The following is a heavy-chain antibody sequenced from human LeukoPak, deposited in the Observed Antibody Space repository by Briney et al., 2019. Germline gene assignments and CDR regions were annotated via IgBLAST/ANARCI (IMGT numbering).Heavy chain of an antibody. V-gene: IGHV3-53*04. CDR3: ARVDTVMAYYFDL. CDR1: GFTVRTNC. J-gene: IGHJ4*02. D-gene: IGHD5-18*01. CDR2: IGSGGTT. Sequence: QPGGPLRLSCAPSGFTVRTNCMMWLRQAAGKGRDWVAIIGSGGTTYYADYVLGRFTIYRHNSRNTLYLQMNSLRAEDTAVYSCARVDTVMAYYFDLWGQGTLVTVSS.